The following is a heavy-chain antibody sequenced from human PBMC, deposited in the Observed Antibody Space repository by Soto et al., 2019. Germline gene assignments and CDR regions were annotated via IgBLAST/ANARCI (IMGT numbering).Heavy chain of an antibody. D-gene: IGHD3-10*02. CDR3: ARKTNFLVRGRQLPQHFDF. V-gene: IGHV1-2*02. CDR2: INPNSGAT. J-gene: IGHJ4*02. CDR1: GYTFTDFY. Sequence: QVQLIQSGAKVQKPGASVKVSCEASGYTFTDFYLHWVRQAPGQGLEWVGWINPNSGATHYAQKFQGTVPLTRDTAISTAYMELTGLGSGDTAIFYWARKTNFLVRGRQLPQHFDFWGQGTLVTVSS.